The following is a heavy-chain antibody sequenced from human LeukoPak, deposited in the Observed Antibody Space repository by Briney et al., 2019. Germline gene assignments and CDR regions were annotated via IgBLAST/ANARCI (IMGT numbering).Heavy chain of an antibody. D-gene: IGHD1-26*01. CDR1: GGSISSSGYY. V-gene: IGHV4-39*01. J-gene: IGHJ5*02. CDR3: ARHEYSGSYYGLSWFDP. Sequence: PSETLSLTCTVSGGSISSSGYYWGWIRQPPGKGLEWIASIYYSGSTYYNPSLKSRVTLSVDTSKNQLSLKLSSLTAADTAVYYCARHEYSGSYYGLSWFDPWGQGNLVTVSS. CDR2: IYYSGST.